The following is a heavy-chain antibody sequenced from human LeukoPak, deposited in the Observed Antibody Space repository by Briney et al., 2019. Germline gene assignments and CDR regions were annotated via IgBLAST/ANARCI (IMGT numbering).Heavy chain of an antibody. J-gene: IGHJ4*02. V-gene: IGHV4-59*01. Sequence: PSETLSLTCTVSGDSISSYYWSWIQQPPGKGLEWIGYIYYSGTTSYNPSLRSRLTISVDTSKNQFSLRLTSVTAADAAVYYCARYGSGNYYHRGFDSWGQGTLVTVSS. CDR2: IYYSGTT. D-gene: IGHD3-10*01. CDR3: ARYGSGNYYHRGFDS. CDR1: GDSISSYY.